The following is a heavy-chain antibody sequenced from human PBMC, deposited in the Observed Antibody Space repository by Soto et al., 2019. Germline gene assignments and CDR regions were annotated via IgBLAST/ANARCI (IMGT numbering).Heavy chain of an antibody. J-gene: IGHJ1*01. D-gene: IGHD6-19*01. CDR3: ARGIAVAGTSEYFQH. Sequence: QVQLQESGPGLVKPSETLSLTCTVSGGSISSYYWSWIRQPPGKGLEWIGYIYYSGSTNYNPSLKSRVTISVDTSKNQFSLKLSSVTAADTAVYYCARGIAVAGTSEYFQHWGQGTLVTVSS. V-gene: IGHV4-59*01. CDR1: GGSISSYY. CDR2: IYYSGST.